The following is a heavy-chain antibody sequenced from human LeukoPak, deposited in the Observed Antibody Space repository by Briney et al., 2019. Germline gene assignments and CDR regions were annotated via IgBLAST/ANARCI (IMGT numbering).Heavy chain of an antibody. CDR3: ARRLSAAGRIPWYDP. V-gene: IGHV4-59*01. D-gene: IGHD6-13*01. CDR1: GGSISSYY. CDR2: IYYSGST. J-gene: IGHJ5*02. Sequence: SETLSLTCTVSGGSISSYYWSWIRQPPGKGLEWIGYIYYSGSTNYNPSLRSRITISVDTSKNQFSLKLTSMTAADTAVYYCARRLSAAGRIPWYDPWGQGILVTVSS.